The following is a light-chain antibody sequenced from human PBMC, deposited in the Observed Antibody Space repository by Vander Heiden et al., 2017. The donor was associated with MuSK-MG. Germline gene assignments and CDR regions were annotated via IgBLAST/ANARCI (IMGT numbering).Light chain of an antibody. CDR2: RDN. V-gene: IGLV1-44*01. J-gene: IGLJ3*02. CDR3: AAWHDSLNGWV. CDR1: SSNVGPNT. Sequence: QSVLTQPPSASGTPGQRVTISCSGISSNVGPNTVNWYQQFPGTAPKLLIYRDNQRPSGVPDRFSGSKSGTSASLAISGLQSEDEADYYCAAWHDSLNGWVFGGGTKLTIL.